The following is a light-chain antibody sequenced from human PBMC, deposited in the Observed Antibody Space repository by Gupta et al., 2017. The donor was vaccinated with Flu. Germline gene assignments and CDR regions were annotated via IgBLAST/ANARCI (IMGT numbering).Light chain of an antibody. CDR3: AAWDDSLNGYV. J-gene: IGLJ1*01. CDR1: SSNIGSNT. Sequence: QSVLTQPPSASVTPGQRVLISFSGSSSNIGSNTVNWYQQLPGTAPKLLIYSNNQRPSGVPDRFSGSKSGTSASLAISGLQSEDEADYYCAAWDDSLNGYVFGTGTKVTVL. V-gene: IGLV1-44*01. CDR2: SNN.